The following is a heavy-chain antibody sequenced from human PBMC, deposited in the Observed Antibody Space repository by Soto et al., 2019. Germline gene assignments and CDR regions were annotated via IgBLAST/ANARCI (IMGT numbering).Heavy chain of an antibody. CDR3: ARDKGVFWSGYYTGTRIDY. CDR2: INAGNGNT. J-gene: IGHJ4*02. D-gene: IGHD3-3*01. CDR1: GYTFTSYD. Sequence: QVQLAQSGAEVKKPGASVKVSCKASGYTFTSYDMHWVRQAPGQRLEWMGWINAGNGNTKYSQKFQGRVTITRDTSASTAYMELSSLRSEDTAVYYCARDKGVFWSGYYTGTRIDYWGQGTLVTVSS. V-gene: IGHV1-3*01.